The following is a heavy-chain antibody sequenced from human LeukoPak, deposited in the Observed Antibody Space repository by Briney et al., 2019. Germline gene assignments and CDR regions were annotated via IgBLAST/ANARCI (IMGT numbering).Heavy chain of an antibody. V-gene: IGHV3-7*03. CDR2: IREDGTEK. J-gene: IGHJ4*02. D-gene: IGHD3-16*01. Sequence: GGSLRLSCTASGFTFSGAWMTWVRQAPGKGLEWVANIREDGTEKNYVDSVKGRFTISRDNSKSTLYLQMNSLRAEDTAVYYCAKDWGEYFDYVWGSFTSFDSWGQGTLVTVSS. CDR3: AKDWGEYFDYVWGSFTSFDS. CDR1: GFTFSGAW.